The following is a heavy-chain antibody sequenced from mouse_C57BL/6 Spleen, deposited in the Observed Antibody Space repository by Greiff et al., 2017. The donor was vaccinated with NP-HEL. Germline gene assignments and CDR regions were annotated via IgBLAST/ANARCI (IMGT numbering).Heavy chain of an antibody. J-gene: IGHJ4*01. D-gene: IGHD2-4*01. CDR1: GYTFTSYW. Sequence: VKLVESGAELAKPGASVKLSCKASGYTFTSYWMHWVKQRPGQGLEWIGYINPSSGYTKYNQKFKDKATLTADKSSSTAYMQLSSLTYEDSAVYYCATYDYRYYYAMDYWGQGTSVTVSS. V-gene: IGHV1-7*01. CDR3: ATYDYRYYYAMDY. CDR2: INPSSGYT.